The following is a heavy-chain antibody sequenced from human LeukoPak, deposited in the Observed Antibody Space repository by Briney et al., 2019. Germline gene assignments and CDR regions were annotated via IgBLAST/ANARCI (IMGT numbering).Heavy chain of an antibody. Sequence: GGSLRLSCAASGFTFDDYAMNWVRQAPGKGLEWVSGISWNSGSIGYADSVKGRFTISRDNAKNSLYLQMNSLRAEDTALYYCAKVYYYDSSGYSYYFDYWGQGILVTVSS. J-gene: IGHJ4*02. CDR1: GFTFDDYA. V-gene: IGHV3-9*01. CDR3: AKVYYYDSSGYSYYFDY. D-gene: IGHD3-22*01. CDR2: ISWNSGSI.